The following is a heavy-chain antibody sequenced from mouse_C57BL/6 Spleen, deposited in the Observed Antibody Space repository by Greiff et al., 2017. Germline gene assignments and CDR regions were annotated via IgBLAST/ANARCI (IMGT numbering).Heavy chain of an antibody. CDR1: GFSLTSYA. CDR2: IWTGGGT. V-gene: IGHV2-9-1*01. Sequence: QVQLQESGPGLVAPSQSLSITCTVSGFSLTSYAISWVRQPPGKGLEWLGVIWTGGGTNYNSALKSRLSISKDNSKSQVFLKMNSLQTDDTARYYCARAPITTVVAPYYFDYWGQGTTLTVSS. D-gene: IGHD1-1*01. CDR3: ARAPITTVVAPYYFDY. J-gene: IGHJ2*01.